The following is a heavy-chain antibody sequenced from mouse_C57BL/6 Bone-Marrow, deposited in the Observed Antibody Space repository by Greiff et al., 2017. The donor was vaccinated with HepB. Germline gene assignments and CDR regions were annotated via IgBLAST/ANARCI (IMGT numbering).Heavy chain of an antibody. CDR3: ARLYSNPFAY. CDR1: GFTFSSYG. V-gene: IGHV5-6*01. Sequence: EVQVVESGGDLVKPGGSLKLSCAASGFTFSSYGMSWVRQTPDKRLEWVATISSGGSYTHYPDSVKGRFTISRDNAKNTLYLQMSSLKSEDTAMYYCARLYSNPFAYWGQGTLVTVSA. CDR2: ISSGGSYT. J-gene: IGHJ3*01. D-gene: IGHD2-5*01.